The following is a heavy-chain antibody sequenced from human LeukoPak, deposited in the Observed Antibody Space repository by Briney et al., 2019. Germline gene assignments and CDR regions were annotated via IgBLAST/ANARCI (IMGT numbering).Heavy chain of an antibody. J-gene: IGHJ4*02. CDR2: INHSGST. D-gene: IGHD1-26*01. Sequence: PSETLSLTCAVYGGSFSGYYWSWIRQPPGKGLEWIGEINHSGSTNYNPSLKSRVTRSVDTSKNQFSLKLSSVTAADTAVYYCASRRAWEPVDYWGQGTLVTVSS. V-gene: IGHV4-34*01. CDR3: ASRRAWEPVDY. CDR1: GGSFSGYY.